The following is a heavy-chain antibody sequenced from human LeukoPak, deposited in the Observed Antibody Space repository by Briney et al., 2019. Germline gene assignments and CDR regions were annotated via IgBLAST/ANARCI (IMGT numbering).Heavy chain of an antibody. V-gene: IGHV3-48*01. D-gene: IGHD3-16*01. Sequence: PGGSLRLSCAASGFTFNYYSMNWVRQAPGKGLEWVSYISSSSSTIYYADSVKGRFTISRDNSKNTLYLQMNSLRAEDTAVYYCARIGGRAVKSSYYFDYWGQGTLVTVSS. CDR1: GFTFNYYS. CDR3: ARIGGRAVKSSYYFDY. J-gene: IGHJ4*02. CDR2: ISSSSSTI.